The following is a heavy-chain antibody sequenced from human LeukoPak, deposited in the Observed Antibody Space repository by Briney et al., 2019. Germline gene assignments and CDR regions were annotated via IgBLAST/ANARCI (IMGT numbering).Heavy chain of an antibody. D-gene: IGHD2-15*01. CDR2: IKQDASEK. CDR1: GFTFSGYW. J-gene: IGHJ4*02. Sequence: GGSLRLSCAASGFTFSGYWMSWVRQAPGKGLEWVATIKQDASEKTYVDSVEGRFTSSRDDAKSSLLLQMDSLRAEDTAVYYCARFGMDAAIDYWGQGTLVTVSS. V-gene: IGHV3-7*01. CDR3: ARFGMDAAIDY.